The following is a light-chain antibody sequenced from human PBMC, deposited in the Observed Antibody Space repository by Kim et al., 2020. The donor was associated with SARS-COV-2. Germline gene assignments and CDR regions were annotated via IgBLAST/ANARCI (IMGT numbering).Light chain of an antibody. CDR1: QDIRND. CDR3: LHDYSYPRT. V-gene: IGKV1-6*01. CDR2: GAS. J-gene: IGKJ1*01. Sequence: ASVGDRVTITCRASQDIRNDLGWYQHKSGQAPKVLIYGASTLQSGVPSRFSGSGSGTDFTLTISSLQPEDFATYYCLHDYSYPRTFGQGTKVDIK.